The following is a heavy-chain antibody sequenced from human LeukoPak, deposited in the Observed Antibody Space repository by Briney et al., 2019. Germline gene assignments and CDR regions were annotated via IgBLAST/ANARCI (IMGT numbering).Heavy chain of an antibody. Sequence: PGGSLRLSCAASGFTFSTYAMTWVRQAPGKGLEWVSGINSNGDEIYYADSVRGRFTISRDNSKNTLYLQMNSLRAEDTAVYYCARDVYYDSSGYNYFDYWGQGTLVTVSS. CDR3: ARDVYYDSSGYNYFDY. CDR1: GFTFSTYA. J-gene: IGHJ4*02. D-gene: IGHD3-22*01. CDR2: INSNGDEI. V-gene: IGHV3-23*01.